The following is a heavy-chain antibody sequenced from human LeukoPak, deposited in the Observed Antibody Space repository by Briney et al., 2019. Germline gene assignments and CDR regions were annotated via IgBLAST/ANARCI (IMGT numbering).Heavy chain of an antibody. Sequence: PGGSLRLSCAASGFSFNSDWMDWVRQAPGKGLEWVANIKPDASEKSYVDSVKGRFTISRDNAENSLYLQMSSLRAEDTATYYCTTVSGTSGGASHFWGQGTLVTVSS. CDR3: TTVSGTSGGASHF. CDR2: IKPDASEK. V-gene: IGHV3-7*01. D-gene: IGHD6-25*01. CDR1: GFSFNSDW. J-gene: IGHJ4*02.